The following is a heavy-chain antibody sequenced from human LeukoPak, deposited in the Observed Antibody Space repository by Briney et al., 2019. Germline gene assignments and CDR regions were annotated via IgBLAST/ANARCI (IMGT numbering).Heavy chain of an antibody. CDR3: ARVRGYCSGATCYDIIDY. CDR1: GGSISSGDYY. Sequence: SETLSLTCTVSGGSISSGDYYWSWIRQPPGKGLEWIGHISYSGNSYYNPSLKSLLTISIDTSKNQFFLRLNSVTAADTAVYYCARVRGYCSGATCYDIIDYWGQGTLVTVSS. J-gene: IGHJ4*02. D-gene: IGHD2-15*01. CDR2: ISYSGNS. V-gene: IGHV4-30-4*01.